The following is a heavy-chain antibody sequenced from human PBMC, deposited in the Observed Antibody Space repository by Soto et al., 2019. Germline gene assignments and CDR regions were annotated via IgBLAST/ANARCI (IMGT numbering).Heavy chain of an antibody. CDR1: GFTVSSNH. D-gene: IGHD5-18*01. CDR2: IYYNVNT. Sequence: GGSLRLSCAASGFTVSSNHMTWVRQAPGRGPEWVSTIYYNVNTFYADSVKGRFTISRDNSKNMLYLQMNSLRAEDTALYYCATGGDTAKDGYWGQGTLVTVSS. V-gene: IGHV3-53*01. CDR3: ATGGDTAKDGY. J-gene: IGHJ4*02.